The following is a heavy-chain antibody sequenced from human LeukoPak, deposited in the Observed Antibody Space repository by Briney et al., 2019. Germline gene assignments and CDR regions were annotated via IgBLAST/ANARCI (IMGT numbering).Heavy chain of an antibody. CDR3: ARDVRELAYCSGGSCQKIDY. D-gene: IGHD2-15*01. V-gene: IGHV3-33*01. CDR2: IWYDGSNK. Sequence: GGSLRLSCAASGFTFSSYGMHWVRQAPGKGLEWVAVIWYDGSNKYYADSVKGRFTISRDNSKNTLYLQMNSLRAEDTAVYYCARDVRELAYCSGGSCQKIDYWGQGTLVTVSS. J-gene: IGHJ4*02. CDR1: GFTFSSYG.